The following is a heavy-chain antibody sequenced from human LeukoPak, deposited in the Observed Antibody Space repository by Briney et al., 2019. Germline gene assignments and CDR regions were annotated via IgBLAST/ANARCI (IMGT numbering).Heavy chain of an antibody. CDR3: AMLGSSYNRNDY. J-gene: IGHJ4*02. V-gene: IGHV3-74*01. CDR1: GFTFSSYW. D-gene: IGHD6-13*01. Sequence: GGSLRLSCAASGFTFSSYWMHWVRQAPGKGLVWVSRINSDGSSTSYADSVKGRFTISRDNAKNTLYLQMNSLRAEDTAVYYCAMLGSSYNRNDYWGQGTLVTVSS. CDR2: INSDGSST.